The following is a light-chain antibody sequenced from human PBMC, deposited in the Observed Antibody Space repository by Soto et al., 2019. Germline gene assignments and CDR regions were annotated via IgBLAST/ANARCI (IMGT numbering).Light chain of an antibody. CDR3: QQLTSYPRST. Sequence: DIQLTQSPSFLSASVGDRVTITCRASQGISNYLAWYQQRPGKAPKLLIYAASTLQTGVPSRFSGSGSGTEFTVTISSLQPEDFATYHCQQLTSYPRSTFGQGTRLEIK. V-gene: IGKV1-9*01. CDR1: QGISNY. J-gene: IGKJ5*01. CDR2: AAS.